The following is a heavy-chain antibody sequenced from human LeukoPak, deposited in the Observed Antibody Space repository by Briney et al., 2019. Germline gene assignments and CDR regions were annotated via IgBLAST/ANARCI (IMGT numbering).Heavy chain of an antibody. J-gene: IGHJ4*02. CDR1: GFTFSSYS. CDR2: ISSSSSYI. Sequence: GGSLRLSCAASGFTFSSYSMNWVRQAPGKGLEWVSSISSSSSYIYYADSVKGRFTISRDNAKNSLYLQMNSLRAEDTAVYYCARDGPIPWWELPAHFDYWGQGTLVTVSS. D-gene: IGHD1-26*01. V-gene: IGHV3-21*01. CDR3: ARDGPIPWWELPAHFDY.